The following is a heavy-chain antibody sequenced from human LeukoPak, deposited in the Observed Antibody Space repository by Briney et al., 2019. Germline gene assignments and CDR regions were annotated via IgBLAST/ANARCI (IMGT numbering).Heavy chain of an antibody. Sequence: PGGTLRLSCAASGLSFINYGMTWVRQAPGKGLEWVSAISGSAVITFYADSVKGRFTISRDNSKNTLYLQMKSLRAEDTAVYYCAKSRLSGIKDAFDIWGQGRMVTVSS. CDR1: GLSFINYG. CDR2: ISGSAVIT. V-gene: IGHV3-23*01. D-gene: IGHD3-3*01. J-gene: IGHJ3*02. CDR3: AKSRLSGIKDAFDI.